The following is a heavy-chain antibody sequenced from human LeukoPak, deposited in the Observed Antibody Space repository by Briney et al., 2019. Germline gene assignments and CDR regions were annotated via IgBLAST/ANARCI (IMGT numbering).Heavy chain of an antibody. CDR3: AKGGYSNKAYYYYMDV. V-gene: IGHV3-11*01. Sequence: PGGSLRLSCAASEFTFSDYYMSWIRQSPGKGLEWVSYISYSGDTKYYADSVKGRFTVSRDNAKNSLFLQMNSLRAEDTAVYYCAKGGYSNKAYYYYMDVWGKGTTVTVSS. D-gene: IGHD4-11*01. CDR1: EFTFSDYY. J-gene: IGHJ6*03. CDR2: ISYSGDTK.